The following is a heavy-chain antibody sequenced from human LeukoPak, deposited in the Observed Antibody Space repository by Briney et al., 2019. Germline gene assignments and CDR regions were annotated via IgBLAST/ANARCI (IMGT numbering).Heavy chain of an antibody. D-gene: IGHD1-26*01. Sequence: PGGSLRLSCAASGFTFDNYAMHWVRQAPGKGLEWVSGISWNNNKIAYADSVKGRFTISRVNAKNSLYLQMNSLRAEDTALYYCAKDIEKWELLCAFDIWGQGTMVTVSS. V-gene: IGHV3-9*01. CDR2: ISWNNNKI. CDR1: GFTFDNYA. CDR3: AKDIEKWELLCAFDI. J-gene: IGHJ3*02.